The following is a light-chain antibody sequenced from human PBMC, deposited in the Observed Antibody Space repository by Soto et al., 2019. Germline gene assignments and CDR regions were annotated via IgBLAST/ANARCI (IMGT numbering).Light chain of an antibody. J-gene: IGKJ4*01. CDR1: QSVSSH. CDR3: QQRSNWTFT. CDR2: DAS. V-gene: IGKV3-11*01. Sequence: EIVITQSPATLSVSPGEGATLSCRASQSVSSHIAWYQQKPGQAPRLLIYDASNRETGIPAMFSGSGSGTEFTLTISSLEPEDFAVYYCQQRSNWTFTFGGGTKVDIK.